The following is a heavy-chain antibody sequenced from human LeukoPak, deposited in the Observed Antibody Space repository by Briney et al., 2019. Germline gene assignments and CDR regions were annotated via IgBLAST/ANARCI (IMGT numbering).Heavy chain of an antibody. V-gene: IGHV3-30*02. CDR1: GFTFSSYG. CDR3: AKDQLGEELLGDY. Sequence: GGSLRLSCAASGFTFSSYGMHWVRQAPGKGLEWVAFIRYDGSNKYYADSVEGRFTISRDNSKNTQYLQMNSLRAEDTAVYYCAKDQLGEELLGDYWGQGTLVTVSS. J-gene: IGHJ4*02. CDR2: IRYDGSNK. D-gene: IGHD1-26*01.